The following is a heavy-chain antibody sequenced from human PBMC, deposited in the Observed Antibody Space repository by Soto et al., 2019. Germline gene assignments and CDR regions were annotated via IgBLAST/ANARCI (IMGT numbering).Heavy chain of an antibody. D-gene: IGHD3-10*01. J-gene: IGHJ6*02. CDR1: GYTFSSYG. CDR3: GGGGYYSGSGTYSPPRYYGMDV. Sequence: QVQLVQSGAEVKRAGASVKVSCKASGYTFSSYGLSWVRQAPGQGLEWMGWISDYNGNTHYAQKCQGRVIMTTDKYTGTGYRGLRTLRSDDTPGYFCGGGGYYSGSGTYSPPRYYGMDVWGQGTTVTVSS. CDR2: ISDYNGNT. V-gene: IGHV1-18*01.